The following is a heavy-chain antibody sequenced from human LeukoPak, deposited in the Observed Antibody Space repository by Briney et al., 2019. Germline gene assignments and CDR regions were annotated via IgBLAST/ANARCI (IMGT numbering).Heavy chain of an antibody. V-gene: IGHV3-48*02. Sequence: QSGGSLRLSCAASGFTFSTYRMNWVRQAPGKGLEWLSYINTDSSTIYYTDSLKGRFTISRDNAKNSLYLQMNSLRDEDTAVYYCARATSTSGPTFDYWGQGTLDTVSS. D-gene: IGHD6-19*01. CDR2: INTDSSTI. CDR1: GFTFSTYR. CDR3: ARATSTSGPTFDY. J-gene: IGHJ4*02.